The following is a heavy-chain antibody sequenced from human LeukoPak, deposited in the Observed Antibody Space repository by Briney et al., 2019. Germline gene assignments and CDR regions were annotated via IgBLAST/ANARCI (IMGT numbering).Heavy chain of an antibody. CDR3: AREPVYYYDSSGYYPPVGY. J-gene: IGHJ4*02. V-gene: IGHV4-31*03. CDR1: GGSISSGGYC. D-gene: IGHD3-22*01. CDR2: IYYSGST. Sequence: SETLSLTCTVSGGSISSGGYCWSWIRQHPGKGLEWIGYIYYSGSTYYNPSLKSRVTISVDTSKNQFSLKLSSVTAADTAVYYCAREPVYYYDSSGYYPPVGYWGQGALVTVSS.